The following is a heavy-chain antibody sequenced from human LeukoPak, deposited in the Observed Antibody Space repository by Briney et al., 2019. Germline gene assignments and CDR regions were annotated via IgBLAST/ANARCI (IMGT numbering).Heavy chain of an antibody. CDR3: ARDHYDILTGYWDYYYYGMDV. D-gene: IGHD3-9*01. Sequence: KPSETLSLTCTVSGGSISSYYWSWIRQPAGKGLEWIGRIYTSGSTNYNASLKSRVSMSVDTSKNQFSLKLSSVTAADTAVYYCARDHYDILTGYWDYYYYGMDVWGQGTTVTVSS. J-gene: IGHJ6*02. CDR1: GGSISSYY. CDR2: IYTSGST. V-gene: IGHV4-4*07.